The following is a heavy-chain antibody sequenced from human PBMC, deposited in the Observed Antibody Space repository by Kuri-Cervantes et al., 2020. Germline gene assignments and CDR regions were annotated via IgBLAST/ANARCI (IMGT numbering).Heavy chain of an antibody. J-gene: IGHJ3*02. V-gene: IGHV1-18*01. CDR2: ISAYNGNT. Sequence: ASVKVSCKASGYTFTSYGISWVRQAPGQGLEWMGWISAYNGNTNYAQKFQGRVTITADESTSTAYMELSSLRSEDTAVYYCAREAFHSSSWHKSDDAFDIWGQGTMVPSPQ. CDR1: GYTFTSYG. CDR3: AREAFHSSSWHKSDDAFDI. D-gene: IGHD6-13*01.